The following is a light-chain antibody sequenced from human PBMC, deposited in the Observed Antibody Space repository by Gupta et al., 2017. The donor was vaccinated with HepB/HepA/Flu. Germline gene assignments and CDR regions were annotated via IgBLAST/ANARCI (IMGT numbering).Light chain of an antibody. CDR1: QSISSY. Sequence: DIQMTQSPSSLSASVGDRVTITCRASQSISSYLNWYQQKPGKAPELLIYAASTLQTGVPSRFSGSGSGTDFTLTVSSLQPEDFATYYCQETDYTPRTFGGGTKVEIK. J-gene: IGKJ4*01. CDR2: AAS. CDR3: QETDYTPRT. V-gene: IGKV1-39*01.